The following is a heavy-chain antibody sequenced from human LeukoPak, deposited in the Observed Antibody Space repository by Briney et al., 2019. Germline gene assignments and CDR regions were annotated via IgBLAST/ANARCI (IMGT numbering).Heavy chain of an antibody. CDR2: IGGSGGPT. D-gene: IGHD6-19*01. CDR3: AKDMDGGWFFDS. CDR1: GFTFSSCA. Sequence: PGGSLRLSCASSGFTFSSCAMSWVRQRPGRRLQWVSAIGGSGGPTYYTDSVKGRFTISRDNSRNTLYLHMTSLRAEDTALYYCAKDMDGGWFFDSWGQGTLVTVSS. J-gene: IGHJ4*02. V-gene: IGHV3-23*01.